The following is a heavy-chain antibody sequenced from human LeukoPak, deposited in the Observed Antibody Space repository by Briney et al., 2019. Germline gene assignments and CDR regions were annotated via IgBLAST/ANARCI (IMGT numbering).Heavy chain of an antibody. D-gene: IGHD5-12*01. CDR2: ISSNGGST. Sequence: PGGSLRLSCAASGFTFSSYAMHWVRQAPGKGLEYVSAISSNGGSTYYANSVKGRFTISRDNSKNTLYLQMGSLRAEDMAVYYCARGCSGYDGDFLTDYWGQGTLVTVSS. V-gene: IGHV3-64*01. J-gene: IGHJ4*02. CDR3: ARGCSGYDGDFLTDY. CDR1: GFTFSSYA.